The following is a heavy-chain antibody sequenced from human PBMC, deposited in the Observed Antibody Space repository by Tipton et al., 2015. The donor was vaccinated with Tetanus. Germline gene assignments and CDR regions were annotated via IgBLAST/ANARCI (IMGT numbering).Heavy chain of an antibody. CDR1: AGSFSGYY. J-gene: IGHJ4*02. D-gene: IGHD5-18*01. Sequence: LSLTCSVYAGSFSGYYWTWIRQSPGEGLEWVSLIYSGGSTYYADSVKGRFTISRDNSKNTLYLQMNSLRAEDPAVYYCARERVFAYSYGRPYFDHWGQGTLVNVSS. CDR3: ARERVFAYSYGRPYFDH. V-gene: IGHV3-66*01. CDR2: IYSGGST.